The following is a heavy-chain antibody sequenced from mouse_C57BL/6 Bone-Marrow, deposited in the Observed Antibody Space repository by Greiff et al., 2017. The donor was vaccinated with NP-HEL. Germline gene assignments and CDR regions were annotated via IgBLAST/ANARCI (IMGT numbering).Heavy chain of an antibody. CDR2: ISYDGSN. J-gene: IGHJ2*01. CDR1: GYSITSGYY. V-gene: IGHV3-6*01. Sequence: EVKLQESGPGLVKPSQSLSLTCSVTGYSITSGYYWNWIRQFPGNKLEWMGYISYDGSNNYNPSLKNRISITRDTSKNQSFLKLNSVTTEDTATYYCARDFDYWGQGTTLTVSS. CDR3: ARDFDY.